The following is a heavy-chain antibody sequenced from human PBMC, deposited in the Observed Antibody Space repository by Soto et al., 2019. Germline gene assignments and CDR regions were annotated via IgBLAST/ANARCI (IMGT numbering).Heavy chain of an antibody. CDR3: ARIFDFWSGYYFSY. V-gene: IGHV2-5*02. J-gene: IGHJ4*02. D-gene: IGHD3-3*01. CDR1: DFSLSTSGVA. CDR2: IFWDDDK. Sequence: GSGPTLVNPTPPLTLTCTVSDFSLSTSGVAVGWIRHAPRKAPEWLAFIFWDDDKRYSPSLENRLTITKDTSKNQVVLTMTNMDPVDTATYYCARIFDFWSGYYFSYWGRGTLVTVSS.